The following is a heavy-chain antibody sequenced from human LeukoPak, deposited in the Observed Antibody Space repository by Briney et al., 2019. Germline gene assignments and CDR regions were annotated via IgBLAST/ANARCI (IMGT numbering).Heavy chain of an antibody. CDR2: ISSSGSTI. J-gene: IGHJ3*02. CDR3: ASGYDILTGYYLDAFDI. Sequence: PGGSLRLSCAASGFTFSDYYMSWIRQAPGKGLEWVSYISSSGSTIHYADSVKGRFTISRDNAKNSLYLQMNSLRAEDTAVYYCASGYDILTGYYLDAFDIWGQGTMVTVSS. V-gene: IGHV3-11*01. D-gene: IGHD3-9*01. CDR1: GFTFSDYY.